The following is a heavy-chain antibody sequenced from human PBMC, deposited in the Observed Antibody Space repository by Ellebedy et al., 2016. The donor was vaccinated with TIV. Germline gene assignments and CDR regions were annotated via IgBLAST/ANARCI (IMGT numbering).Heavy chain of an antibody. CDR2: VNTHKGNI. D-gene: IGHD1-26*01. Sequence: ASVKVSXKASGYTFSNYGISWVRQRPGQGLEWMGWVNTHKGNINYAPKFRGRVTMTIDTSTSTVYMELRSLASDDTAVYYCTRDDRFSGTWYSAYFQYWGQGTLVTVSS. V-gene: IGHV1-18*01. J-gene: IGHJ1*01. CDR3: TRDDRFSGTWYSAYFQY. CDR1: GYTFSNYG.